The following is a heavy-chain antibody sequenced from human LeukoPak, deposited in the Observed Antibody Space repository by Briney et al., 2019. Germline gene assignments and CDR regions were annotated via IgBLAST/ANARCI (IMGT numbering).Heavy chain of an antibody. V-gene: IGHV3-49*04. CDR2: IRSKAYGGTT. CDR1: GFTFGDYA. Sequence: PGRSLRLSCTASGFTFGDYAMSWVRQAPGKGLEWVGFIRSKAYGGTTEYAASVKGRFTISRDDSKSIAYLQMNSLKTEDTAVYYCTRETWQFGREYYFDYWGQGTLVTVSS. J-gene: IGHJ4*02. CDR3: TRETWQFGREYYFDY. D-gene: IGHD3-10*01.